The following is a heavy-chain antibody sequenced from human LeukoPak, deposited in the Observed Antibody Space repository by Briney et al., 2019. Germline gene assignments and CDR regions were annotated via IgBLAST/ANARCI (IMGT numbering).Heavy chain of an antibody. CDR1: GFTVSSNY. CDR2: IYSGGST. CDR3: AAEGVPAAIGANNWFDP. J-gene: IGHJ5*02. Sequence: GGSLRLSCAASGFTVSSNYMSWVRQAPGKGLEWVSVIYSGGSTYYADSVKGRFTISRDNSKNTLYLQMNSQRAEDTAVYYCAAEGVPAAIGANNWFDPWGQGTLVTVSS. V-gene: IGHV3-53*01. D-gene: IGHD2-2*02.